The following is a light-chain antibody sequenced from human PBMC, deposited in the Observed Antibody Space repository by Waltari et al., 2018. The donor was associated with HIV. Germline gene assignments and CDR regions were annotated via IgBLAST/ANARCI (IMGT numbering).Light chain of an antibody. Sequence: QSALTQPRSVSGSPGQSVTISCTGTSSDVGGYHYVSWYQQHPGKAPKLMLYDVSKRPSGVPDRFSGSKSGNTASLTISGLQAEDEADDYCCSYAGSDTLVFGGGTKLTVL. V-gene: IGLV2-11*01. CDR2: DVS. CDR3: CSYAGSDTLV. J-gene: IGLJ2*01. CDR1: SSDVGGYHY.